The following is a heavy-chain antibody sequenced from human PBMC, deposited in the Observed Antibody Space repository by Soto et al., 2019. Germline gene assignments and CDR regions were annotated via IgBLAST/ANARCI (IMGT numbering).Heavy chain of an antibody. V-gene: IGHV4-34*01. CDR1: GGSFSGYY. Sequence: SETLSLTCAVYGGSFSGYYWSWIRQPPGKGLEWIGEINHSGSTNYNPSLKSRVTISVDTSKNQFSLKLSSVTAADTAVYYCARGPGKLWGVAIRGYFDYWGQGTLVTV. J-gene: IGHJ4*02. D-gene: IGHD3-16*01. CDR3: ARGPGKLWGVAIRGYFDY. CDR2: INHSGST.